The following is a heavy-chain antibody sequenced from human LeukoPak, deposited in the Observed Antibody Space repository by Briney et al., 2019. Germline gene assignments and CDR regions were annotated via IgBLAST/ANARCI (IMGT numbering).Heavy chain of an antibody. CDR1: GGSISTYY. D-gene: IGHD2-15*01. CDR3: ARGGYCSGGSCYSDAFDI. V-gene: IGHV4-59*12. J-gene: IGHJ3*02. Sequence: SETLSLTCTVSGGSISTYYWSWIRQPPGKGLEWIGYIYHSGSTNYNPSLKSRVTISVDKSKNQFSLKLSSVTAADTAVYYCARGGYCSGGSCYSDAFDIWGQGTMVTVSS. CDR2: IYHSGST.